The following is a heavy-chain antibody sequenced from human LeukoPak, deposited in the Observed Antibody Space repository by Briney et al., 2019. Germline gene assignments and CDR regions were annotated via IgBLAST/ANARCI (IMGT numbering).Heavy chain of an antibody. CDR1: GGTFSSYA. CDR3: ARGGGDNVVVPAAIQEGEFDP. Sequence: SVKVSCKASGGTFSSYAISWVRQAPGQGLEWMGGIIPIFGTANYAQKFQGRVTITADESTSTAYMELSSLRSEDTAVYYCARGGGDNVVVPAAIQEGEFDPWGQGTLVTVSS. D-gene: IGHD2-2*01. CDR2: IIPIFGTA. J-gene: IGHJ5*02. V-gene: IGHV1-69*13.